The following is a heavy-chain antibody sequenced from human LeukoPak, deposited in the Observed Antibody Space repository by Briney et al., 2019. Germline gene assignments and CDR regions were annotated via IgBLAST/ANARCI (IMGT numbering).Heavy chain of an antibody. CDR3: ARDHKYAFDY. Sequence: GGSLRLSCVVSGFTFSSYSMNWVRQAPGNGLEWVSYISSSSGTINYADSVKGRFTISGDNARHSMYLQMNSLRAEDTAVYYCARDHKYAFDYWGQGTLVTVSS. J-gene: IGHJ4*02. CDR1: GFTFSSYS. D-gene: IGHD2-8*01. V-gene: IGHV3-48*01. CDR2: ISSSSGTI.